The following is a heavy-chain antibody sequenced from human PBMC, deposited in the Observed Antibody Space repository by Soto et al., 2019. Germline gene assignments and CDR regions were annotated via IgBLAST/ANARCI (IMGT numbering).Heavy chain of an antibody. CDR3: ARDGNYYDNRGTFYYFCMDV. Sequence: QVQLVQSGGEVKRPGASVRVSCKASGYTFTSYGISWVRQAPGQGLEWMGWISAYNGNTNYAQKLQGRVTMTTDTSTSTASMELRSLRSDDTAVYYCARDGNYYDNRGTFYYFCMDVWGQGTTVTVSS. D-gene: IGHD3-22*01. CDR1: GYTFTSYG. CDR2: ISAYNGNT. V-gene: IGHV1-18*01. J-gene: IGHJ6*02.